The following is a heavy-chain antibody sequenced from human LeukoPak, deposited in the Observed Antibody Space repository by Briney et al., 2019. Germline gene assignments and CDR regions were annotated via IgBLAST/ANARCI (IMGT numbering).Heavy chain of an antibody. CDR3: ARRRHNFDFYNV. CDR1: GDSIISNIYW. Sequence: SATLSLTCTVSGDSIISNIYWWDWVRLPPGKGLEWISATFYTGRTFYNLSLKSRVTISVDTSKNQFSLDLNSATAADTADYYCARRRHNFDFYNVWGQGTRVLVSS. D-gene: IGHD3/OR15-3a*01. CDR2: TFYTGRT. V-gene: IGHV4-39*01. J-gene: IGHJ3*01.